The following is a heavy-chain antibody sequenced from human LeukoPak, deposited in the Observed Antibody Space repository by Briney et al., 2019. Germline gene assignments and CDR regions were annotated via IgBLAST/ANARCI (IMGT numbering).Heavy chain of an antibody. D-gene: IGHD2-2*01. CDR2: IYTSGST. CDR3: ARADLGYCSSTSCYPLFDY. Sequence: SQTLSLTCTVSGGSISSGSYYWSWIRQPPGKGLEWIGRIYTSGSTNYNPSLKSRVTISVDTSKNQFSLKLSSVTAADTAVYYCARADLGYCSSTSCYPLFDYWGQGTLVTVSS. J-gene: IGHJ4*02. CDR1: GGSISSGSYY. V-gene: IGHV4-61*02.